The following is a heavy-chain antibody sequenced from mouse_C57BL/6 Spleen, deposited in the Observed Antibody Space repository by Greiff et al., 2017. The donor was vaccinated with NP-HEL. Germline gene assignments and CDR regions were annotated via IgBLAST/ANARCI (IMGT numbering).Heavy chain of an antibody. J-gene: IGHJ1*03. CDR1: GFTFSDYG. V-gene: IGHV5-17*01. D-gene: IGHD1-1*01. CDR2: ISSGSSTI. CDR3: ARQVARYFDV. Sequence: EVKLMESGGGLVKPGGSLKLSCAASGFTFSDYGMHWVRQAPEKGLEWVAYISSGSSTIYYADTVKGRFTISRDNAKNTLFLQMTSLRSEDTAMYYCARQVARYFDVWGTGTTVTVSS.